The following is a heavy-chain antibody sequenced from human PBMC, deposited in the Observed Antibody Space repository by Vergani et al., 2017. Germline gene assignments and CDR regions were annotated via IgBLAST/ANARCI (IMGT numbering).Heavy chain of an antibody. CDR2: FYTGGGT. J-gene: IGHJ6*02. D-gene: IGHD6-13*01. CDR1: GGSISSGSYY. CDR3: ARDPLYSTTWPVLLRDMDG. V-gene: IGHV4-61*02. Sequence: QVQLQESGPGLVRPSQTLSLTCTVSGGSISSGSYYWSWFRQPPGKGLEWIGRFYTGGGTSYNPSLKSRVTISVDTSKNQFSLQLGSVTAADTAVYYCARDPLYSTTWPVLLRDMDGWGQGTTVTVSS.